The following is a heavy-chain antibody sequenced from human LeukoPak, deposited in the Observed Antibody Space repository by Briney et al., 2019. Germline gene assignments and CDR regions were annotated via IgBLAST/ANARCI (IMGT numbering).Heavy chain of an antibody. D-gene: IGHD2-2*01. V-gene: IGHV3-11*01. CDR1: GFTFSDYY. CDR2: ISSSGSTI. Sequence: GGSLRLSCAASGFTFSDYYMSWIRQAPGKGREWVSYISSSGSTIYYADSVKGRFTISRDNAKNSLYLQMNSLRAEDTAVYYCAREGIVVVPAALYYYYYGMDVWGQGTTVTVSS. J-gene: IGHJ6*02. CDR3: AREGIVVVPAALYYYYYGMDV.